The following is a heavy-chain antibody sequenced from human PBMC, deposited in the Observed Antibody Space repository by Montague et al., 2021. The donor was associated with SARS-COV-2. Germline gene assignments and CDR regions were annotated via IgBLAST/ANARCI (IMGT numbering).Heavy chain of an antibody. CDR3: ASDLSIYDSSAYYFQLDY. CDR1: GFTFSDYA. V-gene: IGHV3-30*04. Sequence: SLRLSCAASGFTFSDYAMHWVRQAPGKGLEWVAVISYDGSNKYYADSXXGRFTISRDNSKNTLYLQMNSLRAEDTAVYYCASDLSIYDSSAYYFQLDYWGQGTLVTVSS. CDR2: ISYDGSNK. J-gene: IGHJ4*02. D-gene: IGHD3-22*01.